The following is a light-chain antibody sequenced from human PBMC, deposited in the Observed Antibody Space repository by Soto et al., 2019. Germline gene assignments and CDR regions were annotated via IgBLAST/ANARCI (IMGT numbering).Light chain of an antibody. CDR1: QGISNY. V-gene: IGKV1-27*01. CDR2: AAS. CDR3: QQSNSYSWT. Sequence: DIQMTQSPSSLSASLGDRITITCRASQGISNYLAWYQQKPGKVPKLLIYAASTLESGVPSRFSGSGSGTEFTLTVSGLQHDDFATYYCQQSNSYSWTFGQGTKVDI. J-gene: IGKJ1*01.